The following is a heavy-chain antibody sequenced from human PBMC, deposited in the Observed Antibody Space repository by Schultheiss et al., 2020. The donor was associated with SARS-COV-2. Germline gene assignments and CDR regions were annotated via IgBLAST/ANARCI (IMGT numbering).Heavy chain of an antibody. Sequence: SETLSLTCAVSGGSISSGGYSWSWIRQPPGKGLEWIGYIYHSGSTYYNPSLKSRVTISVDTSKNQFSLKLSSVTAADTAVYYFARGRLSWHYYYGMDVWGQGTTVTVSS. CDR1: GGSISSGGYS. D-gene: IGHD2-8*01. CDR2: IYHSGST. CDR3: ARGRLSWHYYYGMDV. J-gene: IGHJ6*02. V-gene: IGHV4-30-2*01.